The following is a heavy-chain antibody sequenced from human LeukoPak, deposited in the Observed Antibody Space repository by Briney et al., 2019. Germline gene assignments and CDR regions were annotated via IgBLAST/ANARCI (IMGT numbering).Heavy chain of an antibody. J-gene: IGHJ6*02. CDR2: ISGSGSTI. Sequence: PGGSLRLSCAASGFTFSDYYMSWIRQAPGKGLEWVSYISGSGSTIYYADSVKGRFTISRDNAKNSLYLQMNSLRAEDTAVYYCARYCSSASCYGASYYGMDVWGQGTTVTVSS. V-gene: IGHV3-11*01. CDR3: ARYCSSASCYGASYYGMDV. D-gene: IGHD2-2*01. CDR1: GFTFSDYY.